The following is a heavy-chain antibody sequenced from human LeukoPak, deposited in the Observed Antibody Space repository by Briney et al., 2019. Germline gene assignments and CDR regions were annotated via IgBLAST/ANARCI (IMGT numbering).Heavy chain of an antibody. CDR2: IKEDESEK. D-gene: IGHD3-16*02. Sequence: HPGGSLRLSCAASGFTFSRYWMSWVRQAPGKGLEWVANIKEDESEKYHVDSVKGRFTISRDNAKNSLYLQMNSLRAEDTAVYYCARDRYLTYWGQGILVTVSS. CDR1: GFTFSRYW. V-gene: IGHV3-7*01. CDR3: ARDRYLTY. J-gene: IGHJ4*02.